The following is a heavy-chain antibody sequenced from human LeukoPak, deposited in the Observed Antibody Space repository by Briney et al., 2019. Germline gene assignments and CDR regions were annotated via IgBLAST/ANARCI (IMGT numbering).Heavy chain of an antibody. CDR3: ATDLGSSGWYNYFDY. CDR1: GYTLTELS. D-gene: IGHD6-19*01. V-gene: IGHV1-24*01. CDR2: FDPEDGET. Sequence: ASLKVSCKVSGYTLTELSMHWVRQAPGKGLEWMGGFDPEDGETIYAQKFQGRVTMTEDTSTDTAYMELSSLRSEDTAVYYCATDLGSSGWYNYFDYWGQGTLVTVSS. J-gene: IGHJ4*02.